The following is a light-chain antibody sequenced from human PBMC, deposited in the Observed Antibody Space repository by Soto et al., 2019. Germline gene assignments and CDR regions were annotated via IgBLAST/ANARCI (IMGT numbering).Light chain of an antibody. V-gene: IGLV2-14*01. Sequence: QSVLTQPASVPGSLGQSITISCTGTSSDVGGYDYVSWYQHHPGKVPKLMIYEVTNRPSGVSTRFSGSKSGNTASLTISGLQADDEADYFCLSYTSISTGVFGGGTKLTVL. CDR1: SSDVGGYDY. J-gene: IGLJ2*01. CDR3: LSYTSISTGV. CDR2: EVT.